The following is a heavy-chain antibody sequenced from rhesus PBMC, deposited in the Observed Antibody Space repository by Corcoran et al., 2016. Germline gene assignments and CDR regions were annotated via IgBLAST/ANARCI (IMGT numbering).Heavy chain of an antibody. CDR3: ARVRDYGSNYGI. Sequence: QVHLQESGPGGGKPSETLSRTCAVSVGSIRSGYVWSWIRQPPVEGLEWIGYVYGSSGSTNYNPSLKNRVTISKVASKNQFSLKLSSVTAADTAVYYCARVRDYGSNYGIWGQGVLVTVSS. J-gene: IGHJ4*01. V-gene: IGHV4-76*01. CDR2: VYGSSGST. CDR1: VGSIRSGYV. D-gene: IGHD4-29*01.